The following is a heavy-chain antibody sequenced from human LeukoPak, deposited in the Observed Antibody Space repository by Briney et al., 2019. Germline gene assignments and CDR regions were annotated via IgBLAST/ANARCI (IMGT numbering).Heavy chain of an antibody. CDR3: AKDRTAYSNGVDY. CDR2: ISGSGGST. V-gene: IGHV3-23*01. D-gene: IGHD4-11*01. J-gene: IGHJ4*02. Sequence: SGGSLRLSCAASGFSVSTYYMDWVRQAPGKGLEWVSAISGSGGSTYYADSVKGRFTISRDNSKNTLYLQMNSLRAEDTAVYYCAKDRTAYSNGVDYWGQGTLVTVSS. CDR1: GFSVSTYY.